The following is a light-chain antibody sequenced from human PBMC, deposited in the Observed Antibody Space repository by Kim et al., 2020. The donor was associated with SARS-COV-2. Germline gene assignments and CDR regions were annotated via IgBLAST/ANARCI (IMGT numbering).Light chain of an antibody. Sequence: EVVLTQSPGTLSLSPGERATLSCRASQSVSSNYLAWYQQKPGQAPRLLIFGASTRATGIPDRFSGSGSGTDFTLTITRLEPEDFAVYYCQEWGSSPLGNFGQGTKLEI. J-gene: IGKJ2*02. CDR2: GAS. V-gene: IGKV3-20*01. CDR3: QEWGSSPLGN. CDR1: QSVSSNY.